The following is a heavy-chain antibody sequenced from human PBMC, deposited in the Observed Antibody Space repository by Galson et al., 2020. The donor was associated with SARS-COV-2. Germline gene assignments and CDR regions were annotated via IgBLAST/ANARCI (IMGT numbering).Heavy chain of an antibody. Sequence: GGSLRLSCAASGFTFNKYRMHWVRQAPGKDLVWVPRIKGDGPHTNSADPVKGRFTFSRDNANNKLCLQMNSLRAEDTAVYYCVRDGDHWSFDYWGQGTLVTVSS. D-gene: IGHD1-1*01. CDR3: VRDGDHWSFDY. V-gene: IGHV3-74*01. CDR2: IKGDGPHT. CDR1: GFTFNKYR. J-gene: IGHJ4*02.